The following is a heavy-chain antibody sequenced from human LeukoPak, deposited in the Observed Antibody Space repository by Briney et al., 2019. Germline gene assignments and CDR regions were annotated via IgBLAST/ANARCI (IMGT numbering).Heavy chain of an antibody. V-gene: IGHV3-23*01. CDR1: GFTFRTYT. D-gene: IGHD4-17*01. Sequence: GXSLRLSCTASGFTFRTYTMSWVRQAPGKGLEGVSAISGTGYSTYNADSVKGRCTITRDNSKNTLYLQMNSLRAEDTATYYCAKDHTYGDNQGDFDYWGQGTLVTVSS. CDR2: ISGTGYST. J-gene: IGHJ4*02. CDR3: AKDHTYGDNQGDFDY.